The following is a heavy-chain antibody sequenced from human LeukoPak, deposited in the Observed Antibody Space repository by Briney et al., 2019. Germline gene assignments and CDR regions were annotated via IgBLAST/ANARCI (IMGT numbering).Heavy chain of an antibody. CDR3: ARGRSGYGGYDYFEY. D-gene: IGHD5-12*01. CDR2: ISSGNIYT. Sequence: GGSLRLSCAASGFSVSSKYMSWIRQAPGKGLEWLSDISSGNIYTKYADSVKGRFTISRDSAENLLYLQMNSLRAEDTAVYYCARGRSGYGGYDYFEYWGQGTLVTVSS. CDR1: GFSVSSKY. J-gene: IGHJ4*02. V-gene: IGHV3-11*05.